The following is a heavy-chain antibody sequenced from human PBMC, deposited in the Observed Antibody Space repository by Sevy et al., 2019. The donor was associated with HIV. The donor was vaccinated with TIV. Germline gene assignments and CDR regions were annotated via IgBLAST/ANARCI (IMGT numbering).Heavy chain of an antibody. Sequence: ASVKVSCKASGYTFTGYYMHWVRQAPGQGLEWMGRINPNSGGTNYAQKFQGRVTMTRDTSISTAYMGLSRLRSDDTAVYYCARGDIVVVPAARYYYYYGMDVWGQGTTVTVSS. CDR2: INPNSGGT. CDR3: ARGDIVVVPAARYYYYYGMDV. V-gene: IGHV1-2*06. D-gene: IGHD2-2*01. J-gene: IGHJ6*02. CDR1: GYTFTGYY.